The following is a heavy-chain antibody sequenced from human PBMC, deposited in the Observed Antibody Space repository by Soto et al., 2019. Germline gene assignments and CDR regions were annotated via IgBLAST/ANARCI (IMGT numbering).Heavy chain of an antibody. CDR2: IGESGTPT. J-gene: IGHJ6*02. CDR3: ARYIPGVRYYGMDV. Sequence: LGGSLRLSCAASGFTFSSYAMKWVRQAPGKGLEWVSLIGESGTPTYYADSVKGRFTISRDNSGNTLFLEMYSLRAEDTAVYYCARYIPGVRYYGMDVWGQGTTVTVSS. V-gene: IGHV3-23*01. D-gene: IGHD2-2*01. CDR1: GFTFSSYA.